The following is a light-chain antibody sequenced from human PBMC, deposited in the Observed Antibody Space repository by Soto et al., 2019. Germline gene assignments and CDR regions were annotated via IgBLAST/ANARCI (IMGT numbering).Light chain of an antibody. CDR3: QQYGRSPWT. Sequence: EIVLTQSPGTLSLSPGESATLSCRASQSVSSTYLAWHQQIPGQAPRLLIYGASNRATGIPDRFSGSGSVTDFTLTISRLEPEDVAVYYCQQYGRSPWTLGQGTKVEIK. J-gene: IGKJ1*01. CDR2: GAS. V-gene: IGKV3-20*01. CDR1: QSVSSTY.